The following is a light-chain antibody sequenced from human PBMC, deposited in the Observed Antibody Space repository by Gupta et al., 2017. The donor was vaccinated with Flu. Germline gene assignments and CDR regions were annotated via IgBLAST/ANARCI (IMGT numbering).Light chain of an antibody. CDR2: EVS. CDR1: SSDVGGYDY. CDR3: SSFTTTNTVVV. V-gene: IGLV2-14*01. J-gene: IGLJ2*01. Sequence: ITISCTGTSSDVGGYDYVSWYQQHPGKAPELMMFEVSRRPSGISDRFSGSKSDNTASLTISGLQAEDEAYYYCSSFTTTNTVVVFGGGTKLTVL.